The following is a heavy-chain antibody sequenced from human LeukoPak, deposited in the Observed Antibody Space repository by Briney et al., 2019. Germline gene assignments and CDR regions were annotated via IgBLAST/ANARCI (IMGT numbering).Heavy chain of an antibody. D-gene: IGHD1-26*01. Sequence: GGSLRLSCAASGFTVSTNYMSSVRQAPGKGLEWVSLIYSGGLTYYADSVKGRFTISRDNSKNTLYLQMNSLRAEDTAVYYCARAQYSGRYWGDFDNWGQGTLVTVSS. CDR2: IYSGGLT. CDR1: GFTVSTNY. V-gene: IGHV3-53*01. J-gene: IGHJ4*02. CDR3: ARAQYSGRYWGDFDN.